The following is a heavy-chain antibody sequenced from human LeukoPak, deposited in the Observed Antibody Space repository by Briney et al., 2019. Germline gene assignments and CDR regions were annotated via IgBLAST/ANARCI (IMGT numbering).Heavy chain of an antibody. D-gene: IGHD3-10*01. Sequence: GESLKISCKGSGYRFTNYWIGWVRQMPGKGLEWMGIIYPADSDTRYSPSFQGQVTISADKSISTAYLQWSSLKASDTAMYYCARHVYYGSGSFAFDIWGQGTMVTVSS. CDR2: IYPADSDT. V-gene: IGHV5-51*01. CDR1: GYRFTNYW. J-gene: IGHJ3*02. CDR3: ARHVYYGSGSFAFDI.